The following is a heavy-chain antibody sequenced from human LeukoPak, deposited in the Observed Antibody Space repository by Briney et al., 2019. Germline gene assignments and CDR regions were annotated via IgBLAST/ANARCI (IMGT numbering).Heavy chain of an antibody. CDR1: GFTFSSYS. Sequence: GGSLRLSCAASGFTFSSYSMNWVRQAPGKGLEWVSSISSSSSYIYYADPVKGRFTISRDNAKNSLYLQMNSLRAEDTAVYYCARVVSYDAFDIWGQGTMVTVSS. V-gene: IGHV3-21*01. CDR3: ARVVSYDAFDI. D-gene: IGHD3-22*01. CDR2: ISSSSSYI. J-gene: IGHJ3*02.